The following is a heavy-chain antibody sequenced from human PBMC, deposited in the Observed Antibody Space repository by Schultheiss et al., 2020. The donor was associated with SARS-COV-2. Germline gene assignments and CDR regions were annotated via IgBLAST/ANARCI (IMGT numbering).Heavy chain of an antibody. Sequence: SETLSLTCAISGYSVSSNSAAWNWIRQSPSIGLELLGRTYYSSKGYNDYAVSVKSRITINTDTSKNQFSLHLNSVTPEDTSVYYCARGSGSYYYGIDVWGQGTTVTVSS. V-gene: IGHV6-1*01. J-gene: IGHJ6*02. CDR3: ARGSGSYYYGIDV. CDR2: TYYSSKGYN. CDR1: GYSVSSNSAA. D-gene: IGHD1-26*01.